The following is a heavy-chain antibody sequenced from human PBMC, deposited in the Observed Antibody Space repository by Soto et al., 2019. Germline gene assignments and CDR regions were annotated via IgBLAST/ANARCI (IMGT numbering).Heavy chain of an antibody. CDR3: ARASTYYYDSSGYSPYNWFDP. J-gene: IGHJ5*02. V-gene: IGHV4-30-2*01. Sequence: GKGLEWIGYIYHSGSTYYNPSLKSRVTISVDRSKNQFSLKLSSVTAADTAVYYCARASTYYYDSSGYSPYNWFDPWGQGTLVTVS. D-gene: IGHD3-22*01. CDR2: IYHSGST.